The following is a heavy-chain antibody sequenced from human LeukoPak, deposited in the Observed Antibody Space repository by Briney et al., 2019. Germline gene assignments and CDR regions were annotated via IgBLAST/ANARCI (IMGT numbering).Heavy chain of an antibody. CDR2: ISGSGGST. V-gene: IGHV3-23*01. Sequence: GGSLRLPCAASGFTFSSYAMSWVRQAPGKGLEWVSAISGSGGSTYYADSVKGRFTISRDNSKNTLYLQMNSLRAEDTAVYYCAKNVEVPSWFDPWGQGTLVTVSS. CDR3: AKNVEVPSWFDP. J-gene: IGHJ5*02. D-gene: IGHD1-7*01. CDR1: GFTFSSYA.